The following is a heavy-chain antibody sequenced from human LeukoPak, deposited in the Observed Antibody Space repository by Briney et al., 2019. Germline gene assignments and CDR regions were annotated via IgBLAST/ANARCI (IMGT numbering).Heavy chain of an antibody. V-gene: IGHV3-23*01. D-gene: IGHD1-26*01. CDR1: GFTFSSYA. Sequence: GGSLRLSCAASGFTFSSYAMSWVRQAPGKGLEWVSAISGSGGSTYYADSVKGRFTISRDNSKNTLYLQINSLRAEDTAVYYCARGRELGYYFDYWGQGTLVTVSS. CDR3: ARGRELGYYFDY. J-gene: IGHJ4*02. CDR2: ISGSGGST.